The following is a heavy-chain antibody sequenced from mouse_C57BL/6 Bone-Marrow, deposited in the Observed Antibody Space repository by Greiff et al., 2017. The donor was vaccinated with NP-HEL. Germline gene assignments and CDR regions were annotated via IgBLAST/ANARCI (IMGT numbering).Heavy chain of an antibody. CDR2: IDPEDGET. Sequence: EVQLQQSGAELVKPGASVKLSCTASGFNIKDYYMHWVKQRTEQGLEWIGRIDPEDGETKYAPKFPGKATITADTSSNTAYLQLSSLTSEDTAVYYCARWYGSSYWGQGTTLTVSS. D-gene: IGHD1-1*01. V-gene: IGHV14-2*01. J-gene: IGHJ2*01. CDR3: ARWYGSSY. CDR1: GFNIKDYY.